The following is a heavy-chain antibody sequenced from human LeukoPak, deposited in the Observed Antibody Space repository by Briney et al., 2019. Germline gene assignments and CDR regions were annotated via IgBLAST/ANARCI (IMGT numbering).Heavy chain of an antibody. Sequence: GGSLRLSCAASGFTFSSYAMHWVRQAPGKGLEWVAVISYDGSNKYYADSVKGRFTISRDNSKNTLYLQMNSLRAEDTAIYYCAKVAEKGYCSGGSCYFDYWGQGTLVTVSS. V-gene: IGHV3-30*04. J-gene: IGHJ4*02. CDR2: ISYDGSNK. CDR1: GFTFSSYA. D-gene: IGHD2-15*01. CDR3: AKVAEKGYCSGGSCYFDY.